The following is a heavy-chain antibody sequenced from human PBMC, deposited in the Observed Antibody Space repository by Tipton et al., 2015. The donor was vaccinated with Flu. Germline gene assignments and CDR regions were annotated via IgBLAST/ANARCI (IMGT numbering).Heavy chain of an antibody. CDR2: VSTLRTT. CDR1: GVTLRGYG. D-gene: IGHD1-14*01. V-gene: IGHV1-69*01. CDR3: ARLTLTGNYDY. J-gene: IGHJ4*02. Sequence: VQLVQSGAEVKKPGSSVKVSCKASGVTLRGYGISWVRQAPGQGLEWMGIVSTLRTTKYAQRFQGRVTITADESASTVHMEVRSLRPEDTAVYYCARLTLTGNYDYWGQGTLVTVSS.